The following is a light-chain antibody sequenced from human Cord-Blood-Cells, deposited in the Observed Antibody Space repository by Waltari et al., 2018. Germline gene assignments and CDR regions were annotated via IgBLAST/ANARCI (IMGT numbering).Light chain of an antibody. CDR3: SSYTSSSTYV. CDR1: SSDVGGYNY. CDR2: DCS. Sequence: QSALTQPASVSGSPGQSITISCPGTSSDVGGYNYVSWYQQHPGKAPKLMMYDCSKRPSGVSNRFSGSKAGNTASLTISGLQAEDEADYYCSSYTSSSTYVFGTGTKVTVL. J-gene: IGLJ1*01. V-gene: IGLV2-14*01.